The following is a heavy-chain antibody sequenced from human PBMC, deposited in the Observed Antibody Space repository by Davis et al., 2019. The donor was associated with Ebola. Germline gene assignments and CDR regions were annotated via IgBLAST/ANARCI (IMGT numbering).Heavy chain of an antibody. Sequence: GEFLKTPCAASGFTFSSYSMNWVRQAPGKGLEWVSYISSSSSTIYYADSVKGRFTISRDNAKNSLYLQMNSLRDEDTAVYYCASAGVVIFWGQGTLVTVSS. D-gene: IGHD3-3*01. J-gene: IGHJ4*02. CDR1: GFTFSSYS. V-gene: IGHV3-48*02. CDR3: ASAGVVIF. CDR2: ISSSSSTI.